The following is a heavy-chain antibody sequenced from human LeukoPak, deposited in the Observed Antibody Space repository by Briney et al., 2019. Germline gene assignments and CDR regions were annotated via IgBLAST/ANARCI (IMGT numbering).Heavy chain of an antibody. Sequence: SGGSLRLSCAASGFTFSSYSMNWVRQAPGKGLEWVSYISSSSSTIYYADSVKGRFTISRDNAKNSLYLQMSSLRAEDTAVYYCARTTTVTTFDPWGQGTLVTVSS. CDR2: ISSSSSTI. V-gene: IGHV3-48*01. CDR1: GFTFSSYS. CDR3: ARTTTVTTFDP. D-gene: IGHD4-17*01. J-gene: IGHJ5*02.